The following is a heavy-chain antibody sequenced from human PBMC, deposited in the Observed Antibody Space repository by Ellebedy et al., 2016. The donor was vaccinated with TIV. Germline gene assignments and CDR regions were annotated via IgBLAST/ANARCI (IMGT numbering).Heavy chain of an antibody. V-gene: IGHV1-3*01. CDR2: INAGNGNT. CDR3: ARDPIGYSGSGSYYGMDV. Sequence: ASVKVSCKASGYTFTSYAMHWVRQAPGQRLEWMGWINAGNGNTKYSQKFQGRVTITRDTSASTAYMELSSLRPEDTAVYYCARDPIGYSGSGSYYGMDVWGQGTTVTVSS. CDR1: GYTFTSYA. J-gene: IGHJ6*02. D-gene: IGHD3-10*01.